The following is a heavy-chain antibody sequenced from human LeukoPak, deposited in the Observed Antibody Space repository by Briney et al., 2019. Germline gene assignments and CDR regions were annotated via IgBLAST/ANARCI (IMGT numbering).Heavy chain of an antibody. CDR2: INHSGST. Sequence: RPSETLSLTCAVYGGSFSGYYWSWIRQPPGKGLGWIGEINHSGSTNYNPSLKSRVTISVDTSKNQFSLKLSSVTAADTAVYYCARGPHYGDYRVDYWGQGTLVTVSS. V-gene: IGHV4-34*01. CDR3: ARGPHYGDYRVDY. CDR1: GGSFSGYY. J-gene: IGHJ4*02. D-gene: IGHD4-17*01.